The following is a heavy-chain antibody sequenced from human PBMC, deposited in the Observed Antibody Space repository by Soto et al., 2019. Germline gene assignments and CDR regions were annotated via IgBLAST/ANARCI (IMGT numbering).Heavy chain of an antibody. V-gene: IGHV3-7*01. D-gene: IGHD3-10*01. CDR3: ARDETYYYGSGPV. Sequence: EVQLVESGGGLVQPGGSLRLSCAASGFTVSSYWRSWVRQAPGKGLEWVANIKQDGSERYYVDSVKGRFTISRDNAKNSLYLQMNSLRAEDTAVYYCARDETYYYGSGPVGGRGTLVTVSS. CDR1: GFTVSSYW. CDR2: IKQDGSER. J-gene: IGHJ4*02.